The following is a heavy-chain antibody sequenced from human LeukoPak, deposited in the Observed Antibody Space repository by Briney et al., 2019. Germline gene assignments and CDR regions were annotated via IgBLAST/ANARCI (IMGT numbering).Heavy chain of an antibody. CDR3: ARESTAGVDSGRYFD. CDR2: IIPILGTA. CDR1: GGTFSSYA. D-gene: IGHD1-26*01. V-gene: IGHV1-69*05. J-gene: IGHJ4*02. Sequence: VASVKVSCKASGGTFSSYAISWVRQAPGQGREWMGGIIPILGTANYAQKFQGRVTITTDESTSTAYMELSSLRSEDTAVYYCARESTAGVDSGRYFDWGQGTLVTVSS.